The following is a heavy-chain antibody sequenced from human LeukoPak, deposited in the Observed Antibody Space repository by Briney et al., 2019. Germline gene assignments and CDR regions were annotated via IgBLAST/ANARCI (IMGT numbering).Heavy chain of an antibody. CDR3: ARGSWEMARGYAFDI. D-gene: IGHD5-24*01. Sequence: GASVKVSCKASGYTFTSYYMHWVRQAPGQGLEGMGIINPSGGSTSYAQKFQGRVTMTRDTSTSTVYMELSSLRSEDTAVYYCARGSWEMARGYAFDIWGQGTMVTVSS. CDR1: GYTFTSYY. J-gene: IGHJ3*02. CDR2: INPSGGST. V-gene: IGHV1-46*01.